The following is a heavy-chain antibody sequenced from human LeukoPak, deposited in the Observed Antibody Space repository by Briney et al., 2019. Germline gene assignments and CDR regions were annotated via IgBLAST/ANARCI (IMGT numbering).Heavy chain of an antibody. J-gene: IGHJ4*02. D-gene: IGHD3-16*02. CDR3: ARIYDYVWGSYRPRTVFDY. V-gene: IGHV4-34*01. CDR1: GGTFGGYY. CDR2: INHSGST. Sequence: SETLSLTCAVYGGTFGGYYWSWIRQPPGKGLEWIGEINHSGSTNYNPSLKSRVTISVDTSKNQFSLKLSSVTAADTAVYYCARIYDYVWGSYRPRTVFDYWGQGTLVTVSS.